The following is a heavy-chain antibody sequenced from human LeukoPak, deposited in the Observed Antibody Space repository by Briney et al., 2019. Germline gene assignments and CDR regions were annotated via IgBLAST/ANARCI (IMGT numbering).Heavy chain of an antibody. CDR2: IRYDGSSK. Sequence: GGSLRLSCAASGFTFSSYGMHWVRQAPGKGLEWVAFIRYDGSSKYYADSVKGRFTISRDNSKNTMYVQMNSLKTEDSAVYYCAKMQGYFDYWGQGTLVTVSS. V-gene: IGHV3-30*02. CDR3: AKMQGYFDY. CDR1: GFTFSSYG. J-gene: IGHJ4*02.